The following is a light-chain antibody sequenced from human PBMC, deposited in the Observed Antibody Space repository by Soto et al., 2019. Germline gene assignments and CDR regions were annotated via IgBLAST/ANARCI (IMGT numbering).Light chain of an antibody. J-gene: IGKJ1*01. V-gene: IGKV3-11*01. CDR2: DDA. CDR1: QSVSSS. CDR3: QQRSDWPAWT. Sequence: EIVLTQSPATLSLSPGERATLSCRASQSVSSSVAWYQQKPGLPPRLLIYDDANRSAGIPARFSGSGSGTDFTLTISSLEPEDFAAYSCQQRSDWPAWTFGEGTKVEIK.